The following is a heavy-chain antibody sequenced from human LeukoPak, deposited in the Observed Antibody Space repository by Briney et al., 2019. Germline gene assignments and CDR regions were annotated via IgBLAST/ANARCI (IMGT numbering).Heavy chain of an antibody. CDR1: GGSVSSGHYY. CDR2: IYNSEST. Sequence: NPSETLSLTCTVSGGSVSSGHYYWSWIRQPPGKGLEWIGYIYNSESTNYNPSLKSRVTISVDTSKNHFSLKLSSVTAADTAVYYCATGGSLAAAGDYWGQGTLVTASS. D-gene: IGHD6-13*01. CDR3: ATGGSLAAAGDY. V-gene: IGHV4-61*03. J-gene: IGHJ4*02.